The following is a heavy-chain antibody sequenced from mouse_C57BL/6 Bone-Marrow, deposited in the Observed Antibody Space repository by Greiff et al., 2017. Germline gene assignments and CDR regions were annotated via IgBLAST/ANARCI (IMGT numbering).Heavy chain of an antibody. CDR1: GFNIKDDY. Sequence: EVKLQESGAELVRPGASVKLSCTASGFNIKDDYMHWVKQRPEPGLEWIGWIDPENGDTEYASKFQGKATITADTSSNTAYLQLSSLTSEDTAVYYCTVLLRSYWGQGTLVTVSA. CDR2: IDPENGDT. CDR3: TVLLRSY. D-gene: IGHD1-1*01. J-gene: IGHJ3*01. V-gene: IGHV14-4*01.